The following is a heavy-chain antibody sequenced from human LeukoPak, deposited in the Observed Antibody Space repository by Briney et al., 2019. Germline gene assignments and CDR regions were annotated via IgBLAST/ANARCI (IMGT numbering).Heavy chain of an antibody. D-gene: IGHD5-12*01. V-gene: IGHV3-53*01. CDR2: IYSGGST. Sequence: GGSLRLSCTASGFTFGDYAMSWVRQAPGKGLEWVSVIYSGGSTYYADSVKGRFTISRDNSKNTLYLQMNSLRAEDTAAYYCARERGYGAFDIWGQGTMVTVSS. CDR3: ARERGYGAFDI. CDR1: GFTFGDYA. J-gene: IGHJ3*02.